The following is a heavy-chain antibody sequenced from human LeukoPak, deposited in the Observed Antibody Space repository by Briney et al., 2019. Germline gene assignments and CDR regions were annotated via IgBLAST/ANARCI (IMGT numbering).Heavy chain of an antibody. V-gene: IGHV4-38-2*02. CDR3: ARTGGSFYFYYYMDV. J-gene: IGHJ6*03. CDR2: IYHTGST. Sequence: SETLSLTCTVSGYSITSGYYWGWIRQPPGKGLEWIGSIYHTGSTYYNPSLKSRVTISVDTSKNQFSLKLNSVTAADTAVYYCARTGGSFYFYYYMDVWGKGTTVTVSS. CDR1: GYSITSGYY. D-gene: IGHD1-26*01.